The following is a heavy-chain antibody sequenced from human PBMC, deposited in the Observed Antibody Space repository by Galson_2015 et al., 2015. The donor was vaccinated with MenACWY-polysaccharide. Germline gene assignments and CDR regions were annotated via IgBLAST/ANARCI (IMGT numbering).Heavy chain of an antibody. V-gene: IGHV3-7*01. D-gene: IGHD4/OR15-4a*01. Sequence: SLRLSCAASGFTFSDYWMSWIRQAPGRGPEWVATIKKDGSEKNYVDPVKGRFTISRDNAKNSLYLQMNSLRVEDTVVYYCAREPNSFDYWDRGTLVTVSS. J-gene: IGHJ4*02. CDR2: IKKDGSEK. CDR3: AREPNSFDY. CDR1: GFTFSDYW.